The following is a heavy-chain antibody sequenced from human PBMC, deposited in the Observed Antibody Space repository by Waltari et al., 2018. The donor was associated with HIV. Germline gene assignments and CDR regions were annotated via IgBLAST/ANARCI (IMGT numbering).Heavy chain of an antibody. CDR1: GFTFSDSY. CDR3: ASRGVWCSAISCYGL. Sequence: QVQLVESGGNLVNPGGSVRLSCAASGFTFSDSYMSWIRQAPGKGLEWISYISTTGSAIYYADSVKGRFTISRDNSKNSLYLQMNNLRAEDTAVYFCASRGVWCSAISCYGLWGHGTLVTVSS. J-gene: IGHJ4*01. CDR2: ISTTGSAI. V-gene: IGHV3-11*01. D-gene: IGHD2-15*01.